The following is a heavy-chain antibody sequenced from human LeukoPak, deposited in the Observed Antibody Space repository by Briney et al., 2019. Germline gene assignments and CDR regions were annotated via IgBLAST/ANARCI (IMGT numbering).Heavy chain of an antibody. D-gene: IGHD6-6*01. V-gene: IGHV3-30-3*01. J-gene: IGHJ4*02. CDR3: ARSAGSSSEGSPFDY. CDR2: ISYDGSNK. Sequence: GGSLRLSCAASGFTFSSYAMHWVRQAPGKGLEWVAVISYDGSNKYYADSVKGRFTISRDNSKNTLYLQMNSLRAEDTAVYYCARSAGSSSEGSPFDYWGQGTLVTVSS. CDR1: GFTFSSYA.